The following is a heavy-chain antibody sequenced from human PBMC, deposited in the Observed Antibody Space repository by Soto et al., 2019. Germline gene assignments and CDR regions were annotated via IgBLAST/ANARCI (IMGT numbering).Heavy chain of an antibody. V-gene: IGHV3-30*18. CDR3: EKDLRTDTAHYYYGMDV. J-gene: IGHJ6*02. CDR1: GFMFSSYG. D-gene: IGHD5-18*01. CDR2: ISFDGNNE. Sequence: PGGSLRLSCAASGFMFSSYGMHWVRQAPGKGLEWVAVISFDGNNEYHADSVKGRFTISRDNSKNTLHLQMNSLRAEDTAVYYCEKDLRTDTAHYYYGMDVWGQGTTVTVSS.